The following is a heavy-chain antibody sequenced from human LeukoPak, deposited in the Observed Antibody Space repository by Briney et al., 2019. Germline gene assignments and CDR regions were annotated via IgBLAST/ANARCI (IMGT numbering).Heavy chain of an antibody. CDR1: GYTFTGYY. Sequence: GASVKVSCKASGYTFTGYYIHWVRQAPGQGLEWMGWINPNSGGSYSTQKFQGRVTMTRDTSITTAYMELSRLTSDDTAVYYCSTEDKYCTTTTCADYWGQGTLVTVSP. CDR2: INPNSGGS. D-gene: IGHD2/OR15-2a*01. CDR3: STEDKYCTTTTCADY. V-gene: IGHV1-2*02. J-gene: IGHJ4*02.